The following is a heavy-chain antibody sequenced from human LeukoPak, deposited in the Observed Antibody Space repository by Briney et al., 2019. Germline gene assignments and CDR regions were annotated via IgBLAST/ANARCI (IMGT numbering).Heavy chain of an antibody. V-gene: IGHV3-53*01. J-gene: IGHJ4*02. Sequence: GGSLRLSCTASGFTFSSNYMTWVRQAPGKGLEWVSVIYSGGSKFYADSVKGRFTISRDDAKNTLHLQLNSLRAEDTAIYYCAKAQSYYYDTSGYYCYFDYWGQGTLVTVSS. CDR1: GFTFSSNY. CDR3: AKAQSYYYDTSGYYCYFDY. CDR2: IYSGGSK. D-gene: IGHD3-22*01.